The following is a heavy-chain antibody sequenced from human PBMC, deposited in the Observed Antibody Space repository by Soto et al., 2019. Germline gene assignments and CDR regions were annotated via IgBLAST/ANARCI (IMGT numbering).Heavy chain of an antibody. J-gene: IGHJ5*02. CDR3: ARVKSGSYDWFDP. V-gene: IGHV3-74*01. CDR1: GFIFSTYW. Sequence: GGSLRLSCAASGFIFSTYWMHWVRQVPGKGLAWVSRINTDGSRTSYADSVKGRFTISRDNAKNTVYLQMNSLRAEDTAVYFCARVKSGSYDWFDPWGQGTLVTVSS. D-gene: IGHD3-10*01. CDR2: INTDGSRT.